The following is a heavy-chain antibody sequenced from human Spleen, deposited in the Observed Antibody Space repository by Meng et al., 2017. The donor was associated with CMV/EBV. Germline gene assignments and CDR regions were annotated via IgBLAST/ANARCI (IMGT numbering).Heavy chain of an antibody. Sequence: LSGYYCHWVRQTHAKGLEWMGWINHNSGGTNYAQKLQGRVTMTRDTSISTAFMELRRLRTDDTAVYYCATSPYTADYDDILAGPGASWGQGTLVTVSS. J-gene: IGHJ5*02. CDR3: ATSPYTADYDDILAGPGAS. CDR1: LSGYY. D-gene: IGHD3-9*01. CDR2: INHNSGGT. V-gene: IGHV1-2*02.